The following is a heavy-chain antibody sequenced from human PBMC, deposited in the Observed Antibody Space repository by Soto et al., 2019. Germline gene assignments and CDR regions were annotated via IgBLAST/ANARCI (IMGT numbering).Heavy chain of an antibody. J-gene: IGHJ5*01. Sequence: ESGGGLVPPGGSLRLSCAASGFTFSSFAMSWVRQATGKGLEWVSVISGGGITHYSNSVKGRFTISRDNSKNMVYLEMTTLRAEDTALYYCAKGANYVGLFDSWGQGTLVTVST. CDR3: AKGANYVGLFDS. CDR2: ISGGGIT. D-gene: IGHD3-16*01. CDR1: GFTFSSFA. V-gene: IGHV3-23*01.